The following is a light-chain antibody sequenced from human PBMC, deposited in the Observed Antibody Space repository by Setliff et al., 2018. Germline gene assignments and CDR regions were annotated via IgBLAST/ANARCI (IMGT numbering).Light chain of an antibody. CDR2: DVL. CDR1: SSDVGGYDF. Sequence: QSALAQPASVSGSPGQSITISCTGTSSDVGGYDFVSWYQQHPGKAPKLMIFDVLNRPSGVSDRFSGSKSGNTASLTISGLQPEDEADYYCSAHTPFVLFGGGTKVTVL. J-gene: IGLJ2*01. V-gene: IGLV2-14*03. CDR3: SAHTPFVL.